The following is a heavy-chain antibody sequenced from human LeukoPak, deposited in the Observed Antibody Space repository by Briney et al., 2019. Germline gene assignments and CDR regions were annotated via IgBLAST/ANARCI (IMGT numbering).Heavy chain of an antibody. CDR2: ISAYNGNT. V-gene: IGHV1-18*01. CDR1: GYTFTSYG. J-gene: IGHJ3*02. Sequence: ASVKVSCKASGYTFTSYGISWVRQAPGQGLEWMGWISAYNGNTNYAQKLQGRVTMTTDTSTSTAYMELRSLRSDDTAVYYCARDPVIVGASAAFDIWGQGTMVTVSS. CDR3: ARDPVIVGASAAFDI. D-gene: IGHD1-26*01.